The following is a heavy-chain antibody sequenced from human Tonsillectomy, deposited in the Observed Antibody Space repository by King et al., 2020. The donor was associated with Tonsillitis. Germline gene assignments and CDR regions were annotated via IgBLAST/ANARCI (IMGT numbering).Heavy chain of an antibody. J-gene: IGHJ4*02. CDR1: GFTFSSSW. CDR3: VRRGGSGWPFGS. V-gene: IGHV3-7*01. CDR2: INPDGSEK. Sequence: VQLVESGGGLVQPGGSLRLSCAASGFTFSSSWMNCVRQAPGKGLEWVANINPDGSEKNYVDSVKGRFTISRDNAKNSLYLQMNSLRAEDTAVFYCVRRGGSGWPFGSWGQGTLVTVSS. D-gene: IGHD6-19*01.